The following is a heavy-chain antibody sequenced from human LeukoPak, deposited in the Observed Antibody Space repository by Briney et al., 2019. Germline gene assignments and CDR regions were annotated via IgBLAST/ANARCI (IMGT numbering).Heavy chain of an antibody. CDR2: ISAYNGNT. V-gene: IGHV1-18*01. J-gene: IGHJ6*03. CDR3: ARIAVAGTRGLGYYYMDV. CDR1: GYTLTSYG. D-gene: IGHD6-19*01. Sequence: VASVKVSCKASGYTLTSYGISWVRQAPGQGLEWMGWISAYNGNTNYAQKLQGRVTMTTDTSTSTAYMELRSLRSDDTAVYYCARIAVAGTRGLGYYYMDVWGKGTTVTASS.